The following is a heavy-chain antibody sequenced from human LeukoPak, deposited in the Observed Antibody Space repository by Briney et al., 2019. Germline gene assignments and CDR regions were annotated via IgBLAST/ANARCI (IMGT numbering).Heavy chain of an antibody. CDR1: GYSISSGYY. D-gene: IGHD3-22*01. CDR3: ARAKVVVITFDY. CDR2: IYHSGST. V-gene: IGHV4-38-2*02. J-gene: IGHJ4*02. Sequence: PSETLSLTCTVSGYSISSGYYWGWIRQPPGKGLEWIGSIYHSGSTYYNPSLKSRVTISVDTSKNQFSLKLSSVTAADTAVYYCARAKVVVITFDYWGQGTLVTVSS.